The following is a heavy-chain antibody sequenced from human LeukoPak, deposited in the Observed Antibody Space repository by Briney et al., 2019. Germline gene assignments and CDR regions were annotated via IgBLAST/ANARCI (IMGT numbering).Heavy chain of an antibody. J-gene: IGHJ4*02. CDR2: INHSGST. D-gene: IGHD3-3*01. CDR3: ARLPYYDFWSGHDY. CDR1: GGSFSGYY. V-gene: IGHV4-34*01. Sequence: SETLSLTCAVYGGSFSGYYWSWIRQPPGKGLEWIGEINHSGSTNYNPSLKSRVTISVDTSKNQFSLKLSSVTAADTAVYYCARLPYYDFWSGHDYWGQGTLVTVSS.